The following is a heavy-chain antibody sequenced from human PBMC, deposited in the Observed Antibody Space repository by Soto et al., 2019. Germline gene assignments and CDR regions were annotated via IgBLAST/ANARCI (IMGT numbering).Heavy chain of an antibody. V-gene: IGHV3-48*02. J-gene: IGHJ4*02. D-gene: IGHD5-12*01. CDR2: ISSSSSTI. CDR1: GFTFSSYS. Sequence: GGSLRLSCAASGFTFSSYSMNWVRQAPGKGLEWVSYISSSSSTIYYADSVKGRFTISRDNAKNSLYLQMNSLRDEDTAVCYCAIDLGSLVATITFDYWGQGTLVTVSS. CDR3: AIDLGSLVATITFDY.